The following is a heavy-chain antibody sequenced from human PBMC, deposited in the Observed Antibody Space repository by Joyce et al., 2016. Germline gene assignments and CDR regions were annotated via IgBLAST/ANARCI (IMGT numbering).Heavy chain of an antibody. CDR3: AKGRRAAYYYGMDV. CDR1: GISFRSYS. Sequence: AAPGISFRSYSMHWVRQAPGKGLEYVSAISHNDVRTYYAEAVKGGFTISRDIAKNTLYLQMGSLSVEDMGVYYCAKGRRAAYYYGMDVWGQGTTVIVAS. V-gene: IGHV3-64*02. J-gene: IGHJ6*02. D-gene: IGHD6-25*01. CDR2: ISHNDVRT.